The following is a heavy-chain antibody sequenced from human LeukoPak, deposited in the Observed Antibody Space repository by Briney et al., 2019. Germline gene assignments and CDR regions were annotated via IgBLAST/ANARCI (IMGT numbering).Heavy chain of an antibody. Sequence: SETLPLTCTVSGGSISSYYWSWIRQPAGKGLEWIGRIYTSGSTNYNPSLKSRVTMSVDTSKNQFSLKLSSVTAADTAVYYCARGGLLWFGESPSDAFDIWGQGTMVTVAS. CDR1: GGSISSYY. D-gene: IGHD3-10*01. V-gene: IGHV4-4*07. CDR3: ARGGLLWFGESPSDAFDI. CDR2: IYTSGST. J-gene: IGHJ3*02.